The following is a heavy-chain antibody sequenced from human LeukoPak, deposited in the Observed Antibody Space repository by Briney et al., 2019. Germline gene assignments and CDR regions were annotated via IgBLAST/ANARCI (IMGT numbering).Heavy chain of an antibody. CDR2: VYYRGNT. J-gene: IGHJ4*02. CDR3: ARLWSGLRPPDY. Sequence: GSLRLSCAASGFTFSNYAMSWVRQPPGKGLEWIGSVYYRGNTYYNPSLKSRVTISVVTSKSQFSLRLNSVTAADTSVYYCARLWSGLRPPDYWGQGTLVTVSS. V-gene: IGHV4-39*01. D-gene: IGHD3-3*01. CDR1: GFTFSNYA.